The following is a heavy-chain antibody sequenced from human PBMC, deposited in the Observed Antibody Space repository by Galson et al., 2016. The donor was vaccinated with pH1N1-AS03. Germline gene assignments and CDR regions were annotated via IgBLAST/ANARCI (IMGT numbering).Heavy chain of an antibody. V-gene: IGHV1-69*13. Sequence: SVKVSCKASGRTFSSSTVSWVRQAPGQGLEWMGGIIPMLGSANYAQKFHDRVTITADESTSTVFMELSSLKSEDTAVYYCARTSNADPADFYYYGMGIWGEGTTLTVSS. CDR1: GRTFSSST. D-gene: IGHD4-11*01. J-gene: IGHJ6*02. CDR3: ARTSNADPADFYYYGMGI. CDR2: IIPMLGSA.